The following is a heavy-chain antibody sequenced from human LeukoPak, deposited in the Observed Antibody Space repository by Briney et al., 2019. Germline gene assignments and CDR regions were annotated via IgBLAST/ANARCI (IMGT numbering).Heavy chain of an antibody. J-gene: IGHJ4*02. CDR1: GITFSSYA. V-gene: IGHV3-23*01. D-gene: IGHD3-16*02. Sequence: GGSLRLSCAASGITFSSYAMSWVRQAPGKGLEWVSAISGSGGSTYYADSVKGRFTISRDNSKNTLYLQMNSLRAEDTAVYYCAKAVITFGGVIQAYDYWGQGTLVTVSS. CDR3: AKAVITFGGVIQAYDY. CDR2: ISGSGGST.